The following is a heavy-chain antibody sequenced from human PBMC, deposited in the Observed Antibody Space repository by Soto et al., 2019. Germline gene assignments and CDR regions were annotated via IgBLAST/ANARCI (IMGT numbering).Heavy chain of an antibody. D-gene: IGHD4-17*01. CDR1: GGTFSSYA. CDR3: APHPFPHDYGGNSEFGY. V-gene: IGHV1-69*04. J-gene: IGHJ4*02. Sequence: ASVKVSCKASGGTFSSYAISWVRQAPGQGLEWMGRIIPILGIANYAQKFQGRVTITADKSTSTAYMELSSLRSEDTAVYYCAPHPFPHDYGGNSEFGYWGQGTLVTVSS. CDR2: IIPILGIA.